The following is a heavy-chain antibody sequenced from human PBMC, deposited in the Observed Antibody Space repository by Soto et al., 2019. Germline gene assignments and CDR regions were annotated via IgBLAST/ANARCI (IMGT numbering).Heavy chain of an antibody. Sequence: ASVKVSCKTSGYTFTAYYIYWVRQAPGQGLEWMGRINPKNGDTNYAQKFQGRVTMTRDTSISTAYMELSSLRSDDTAFYYCATLKQAPGGTDNWGQGTLVTVSS. CDR2: INPKNGDT. D-gene: IGHD3-16*01. V-gene: IGHV1-2*06. J-gene: IGHJ4*02. CDR1: GYTFTAYY. CDR3: ATLKQAPGGTDN.